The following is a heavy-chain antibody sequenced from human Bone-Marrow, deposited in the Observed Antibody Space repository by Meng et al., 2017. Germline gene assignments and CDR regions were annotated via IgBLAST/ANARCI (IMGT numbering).Heavy chain of an antibody. D-gene: IGHD5-24*01. CDR2: IYQSGST. Sequence: SETLSLTCAVSGYSITGSYNWGWIRKSPGKGLEWIGSIYQSGSTYYNPSLKSRVTMSADTSKNQFSMKLTSVTAADTAVYYCARGSRWLQKPGWGMDVWGQGTMVTVSS. CDR3: ARGSRWLQKPGWGMDV. V-gene: IGHV4-38-2*01. J-gene: IGHJ6*02. CDR1: GYSITGSYN.